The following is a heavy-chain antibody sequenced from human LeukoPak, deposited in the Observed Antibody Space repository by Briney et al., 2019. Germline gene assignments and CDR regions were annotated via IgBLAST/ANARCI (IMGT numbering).Heavy chain of an antibody. D-gene: IGHD3-22*01. CDR3: ASGTWGFYDTTVGVY. J-gene: IGHJ4*02. CDR1: GGSISGSSYY. CDR2: IYYSGST. Sequence: RPSETLSLTCTVSGGSISGSSYYWGWIRQPPGKGLEWMGSIYYSGSTYYNPSLKSRVTISVDTSKNQFSLKLSSVTAADTAVFYCASGTWGFYDTTVGVYWGQGTLVTVSS. V-gene: IGHV4-39*07.